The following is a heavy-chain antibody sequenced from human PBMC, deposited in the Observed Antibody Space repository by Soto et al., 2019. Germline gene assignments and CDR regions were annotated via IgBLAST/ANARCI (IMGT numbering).Heavy chain of an antibody. J-gene: IGHJ6*02. CDR2: ISTYNGDT. V-gene: IGHV1-18*01. CDR3: AREGSRPSYYYGMDV. Sequence: QVQLVQSGAEVKKPGASVKVSCKASGYSFTTYGISWVRQAPGQGLEWMGWISTYNGDTDYAQNLQGRVTMTTDTSTTTAYMELRSLRSDDTAVYYCAREGSRPSYYYGMDVWGQGTTVTVSS. D-gene: IGHD3-10*01. CDR1: GYSFTTYG.